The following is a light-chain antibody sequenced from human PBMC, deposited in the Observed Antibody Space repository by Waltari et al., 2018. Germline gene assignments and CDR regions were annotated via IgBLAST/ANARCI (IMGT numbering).Light chain of an antibody. V-gene: IGLV2-23*01. CDR3: CSYAGLNSWV. CDR1: SSDMGSYNL. J-gene: IGLJ3*02. Sequence: QSALTQHASVSGSPGQSITTSCTGTSSDMGSYNLVSWYQQNPDKAPNLIIYEDTKRPTGVSNRFSGSKSGNTASLTISGLQLEDETHYFCCSYAGLNSWVFGGGTKLTVL. CDR2: EDT.